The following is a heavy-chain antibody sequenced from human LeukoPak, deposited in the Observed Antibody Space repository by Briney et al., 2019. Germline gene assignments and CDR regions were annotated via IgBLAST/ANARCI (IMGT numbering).Heavy chain of an antibody. Sequence: ASVKVSCKASGYTFTGYYMHWVRQAPGQGLEWMGWINPNSGGTNYAQKFQGRVTMTRDTSISTAYMELSRLRSDDTAVYYCAREGVGATEGHYYYYMDVWGKGTTVTVSS. V-gene: IGHV1-2*02. CDR3: AREGVGATEGHYYYYMDV. D-gene: IGHD1-26*01. CDR2: INPNSGGT. CDR1: GYTFTGYY. J-gene: IGHJ6*03.